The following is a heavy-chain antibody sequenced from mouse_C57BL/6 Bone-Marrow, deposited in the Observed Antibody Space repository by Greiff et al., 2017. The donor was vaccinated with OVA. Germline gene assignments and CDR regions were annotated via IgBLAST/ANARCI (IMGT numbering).Heavy chain of an antibody. J-gene: IGHJ4*01. V-gene: IGHV1-18*01. Sequence: VQLKQSGPELVKPGASVKIPCKASGYTFTDYNMDWVKQSHGKSLEWIGDSNPNNGGTIYNQKFKGKATLTVDKSSSTAYMEHRSLTSEDTAVYYCARRWLLRYYYAMDYWGQGTSVTVSS. CDR3: ARRWLLRYYYAMDY. D-gene: IGHD2-3*01. CDR1: GYTFTDYN. CDR2: SNPNNGGT.